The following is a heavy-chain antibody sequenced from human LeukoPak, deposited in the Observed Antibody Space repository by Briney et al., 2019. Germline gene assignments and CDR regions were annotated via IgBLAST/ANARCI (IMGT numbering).Heavy chain of an antibody. J-gene: IGHJ4*02. D-gene: IGHD3-22*01. V-gene: IGHV1-2*02. CDR2: INPNNGGT. CDR1: GSTLIGYH. CDR3: ARDRGRGYNDESTGYPPLLDY. Sequence: ASVKVSCKASGSTLIGYHIDWVPQAPGQGLEWMGWINPNNGGTKYAQKFEGRVTMTRDTSISTAYMELRGLRSDDTAVYYCARDRGRGYNDESTGYPPLLDYWGQGTLVTVSS.